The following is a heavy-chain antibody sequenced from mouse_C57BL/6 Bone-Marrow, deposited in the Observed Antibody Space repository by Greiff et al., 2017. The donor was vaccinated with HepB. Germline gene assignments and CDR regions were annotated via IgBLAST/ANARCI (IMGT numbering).Heavy chain of an antibody. CDR2: IRSKSNNYAT. CDR1: GFSFNTYA. D-gene: IGHD1-1*01. CDR3: VRRRIYYHGSSYAWFAY. Sequence: VKLMESGGGLVQPKGSLKLSCAASGFSFNTYAMNWVRQAPGKGLEWVARIRSKSNNYATYYADSVKDRFTISRDDSESMLYLQMNNLKTEDTAMYYCVRRRIYYHGSSYAWFAYSGQGTLVTVSA. V-gene: IGHV10-1*01. J-gene: IGHJ3*01.